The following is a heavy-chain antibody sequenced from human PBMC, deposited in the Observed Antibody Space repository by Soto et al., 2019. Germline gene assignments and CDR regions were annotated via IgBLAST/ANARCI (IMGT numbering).Heavy chain of an antibody. D-gene: IGHD3-9*01. CDR1: VAPSVDTT. CDR3: ARHAGSLTSFDS. J-gene: IGHJ4*02. CDR2: FITVGAP. V-gene: IGHV4-59*08. Sequence: SETLSSPALSLVAPSVDTTGAGSGSPQERDWNILGIFITVGAPTTTPPPKSRVTISVDTSKNQFSLKLTSVTAADTAVYYCARHAGSLTSFDSWGQGTLVTVSS.